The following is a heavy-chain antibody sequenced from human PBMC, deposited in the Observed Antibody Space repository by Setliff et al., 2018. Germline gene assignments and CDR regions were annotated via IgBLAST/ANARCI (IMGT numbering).Heavy chain of an antibody. CDR2: INHSGST. Sequence: TLSLTCAVYGGSFSGYYWSWIRQPPGKGLEWIGEINHSGSTNYNPSLKSRVTISVDTSKNQFSLKLSSVTAADTAVYYCARSPWRGGYYYLTLYYWGQGTLVTVSS. V-gene: IGHV4-34*01. D-gene: IGHD3-22*01. CDR3: ARSPWRGGYYYLTLYY. CDR1: GGSFSGYY. J-gene: IGHJ4*02.